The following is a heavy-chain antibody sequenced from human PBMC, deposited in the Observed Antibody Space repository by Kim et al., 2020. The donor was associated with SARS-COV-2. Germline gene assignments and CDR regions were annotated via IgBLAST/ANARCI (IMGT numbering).Heavy chain of an antibody. J-gene: IGHJ4*02. CDR3: ARAGIAAAGTDNFDY. D-gene: IGHD6-13*01. V-gene: IGHV4-31*02. Sequence: PSLKSRVTISVDTSKNQFSPKLSSVTAADTAVYYCARAGIAAAGTDNFDYWGQGTLVTVSS.